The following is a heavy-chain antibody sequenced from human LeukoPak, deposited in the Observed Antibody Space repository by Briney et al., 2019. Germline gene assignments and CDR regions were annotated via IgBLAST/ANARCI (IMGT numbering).Heavy chain of an antibody. CDR1: GFTFSSYS. CDR2: ISSSSSTI. D-gene: IGHD3-22*01. CDR3: ARDSSYYDSSGYTPFDY. J-gene: IGHJ4*02. V-gene: IGHV3-48*04. Sequence: GGSLRLSCAASGFTFSSYSMNWVRQAPGKGLEWVSYISSSSSTIYYADSVKGRFTISRDNAKNSLYLQMNSLRAEDTAVYYCARDSSYYDSSGYTPFDYWGQGTLVTVSS.